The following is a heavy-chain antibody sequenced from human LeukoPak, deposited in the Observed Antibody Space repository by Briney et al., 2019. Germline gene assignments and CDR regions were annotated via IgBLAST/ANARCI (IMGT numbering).Heavy chain of an antibody. V-gene: IGHV4-38-2*02. CDR1: GYSISSGYY. CDR2: IYHSGST. Sequence: SETLSLTCTVSGYSISSGYYWGWIRQPPGKGLEWIGSIYHSGSTYYNPSLKSRVTISVDTSKNQFSLKLSSVTAADTAVYYCARDSGSYLDYWGQGTLVTVSS. D-gene: IGHD1-26*01. J-gene: IGHJ4*02. CDR3: ARDSGSYLDY.